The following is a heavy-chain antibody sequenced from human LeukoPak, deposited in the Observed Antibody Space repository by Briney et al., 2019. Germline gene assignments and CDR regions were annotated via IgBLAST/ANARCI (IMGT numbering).Heavy chain of an antibody. J-gene: IGHJ4*02. D-gene: IGHD4-17*01. CDR2: IYTSGST. Sequence: PSETLSLTCTVSGGPISSGSYYWSWIRQPAGKGLEWIGRIYTSGSTNYNPSLKSRVTISVDTSKNQFSLKLSSVTAADTAVYYCARDGSHYGDPYWGQGTLVTVSS. CDR1: GGPISSGSYY. V-gene: IGHV4-61*02. CDR3: ARDGSHYGDPY.